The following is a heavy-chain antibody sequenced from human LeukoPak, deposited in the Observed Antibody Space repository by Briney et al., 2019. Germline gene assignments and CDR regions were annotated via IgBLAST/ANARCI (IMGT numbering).Heavy chain of an antibody. D-gene: IGHD5-18*01. CDR2: ISDSGGNT. CDR3: ARGHTAMVVGPFDY. CDR1: GFTFNTYA. V-gene: IGHV3-23*01. J-gene: IGHJ4*02. Sequence: PGGSLRLSCAASGFTFNTYAMSWVRQAPWERLQWVSGISDSGGNTYYADSVKGRFTISRDNSKNTLYLQMNSLRAEDTAVYYCARGHTAMVVGPFDYWGQGTLVTVSS.